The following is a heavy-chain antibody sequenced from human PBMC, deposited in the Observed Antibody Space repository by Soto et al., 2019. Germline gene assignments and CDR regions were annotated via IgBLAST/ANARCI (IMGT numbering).Heavy chain of an antibody. CDR1: GASISSYS. J-gene: IGHJ4*02. CDR2: IHSSGNT. V-gene: IGHV4-59*08. D-gene: IGHD2-2*01. Sequence: QVQLQESGPGLVKPSETLSLTCSVSGASISSYSWSWIRQPPGKGLEWIGYIHSSGNTNYSPSLNSPVSVSVDTSKNHLSLKLSSVTAADTAVYYCARQGEYCSTTSCYGNDYWGQGTLVIVSS. CDR3: ARQGEYCSTTSCYGNDY.